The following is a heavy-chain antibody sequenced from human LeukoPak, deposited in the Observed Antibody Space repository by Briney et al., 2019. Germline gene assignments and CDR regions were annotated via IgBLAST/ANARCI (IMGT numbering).Heavy chain of an antibody. CDR3: ARAKPKNMVRGLIMRRESRYYFDY. CDR1: GFTFSDYA. CDR2: ISDNGGGT. Sequence: PGGSLRLSCAASGFTFSDYAMSWVRQAPGKGLEWVSSISDNGGGTYYADSVRGRFTISRDNSKSTLYIQMNSLRAEDTAVYYCARAKPKNMVRGLIMRRESRYYFDYWGQGTLVTVSS. V-gene: IGHV3-23*01. J-gene: IGHJ4*02. D-gene: IGHD3-10*01.